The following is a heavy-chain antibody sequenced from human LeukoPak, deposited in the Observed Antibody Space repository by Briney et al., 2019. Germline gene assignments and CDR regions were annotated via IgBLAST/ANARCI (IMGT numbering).Heavy chain of an antibody. CDR2: IYYSGST. CDR1: GGSISSYY. V-gene: IGHV4-59*08. D-gene: IGHD6-13*01. Sequence: PSETLSLTCTVSGGSISSYYWSWIRQPPGKGLEWIGYIYYSGSTNYNPSLKSRVTISVDTSKNQFSLKLSSVTAADTAVYYCARHVGRYSSSWYFFDYWGQGTLVTVSS. J-gene: IGHJ4*02. CDR3: ARHVGRYSSSWYFFDY.